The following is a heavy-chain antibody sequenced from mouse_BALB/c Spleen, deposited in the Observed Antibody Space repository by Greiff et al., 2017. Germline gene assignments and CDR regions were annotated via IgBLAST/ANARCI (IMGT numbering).Heavy chain of an antibody. CDR2: IYPGNSDT. D-gene: IGHD2-2*01. J-gene: IGHJ3*01. V-gene: IGHV1-5*01. CDR3: TRGGYGYVAWFAY. Sequence: EVQLQQSGTVLARPGASVKMSCKASGYTFTSYWMHWVKQRPGQGLEWIGAIYPGNSDTSYNQKFKGKAKLTAVTSTSTAYMELSSLTNEDSAVYYCTRGGYGYVAWFAYWGQGTLVTVSA. CDR1: GYTFTSYW.